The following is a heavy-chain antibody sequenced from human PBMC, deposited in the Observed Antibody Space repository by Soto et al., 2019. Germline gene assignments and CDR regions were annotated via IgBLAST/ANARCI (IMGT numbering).Heavy chain of an antibody. Sequence: ASVEVSCKXSGYTFTSYGISWVRQAPGQGLEWMGWISAYNGNTNYAQKLQGRVTMTTDTSTSTAYMELRSLRSDDTAVYYCARMDVGATSIDPWGQGTLVTVSS. V-gene: IGHV1-18*01. CDR3: ARMDVGATSIDP. D-gene: IGHD1-26*01. CDR1: GYTFTSYG. CDR2: ISAYNGNT. J-gene: IGHJ5*02.